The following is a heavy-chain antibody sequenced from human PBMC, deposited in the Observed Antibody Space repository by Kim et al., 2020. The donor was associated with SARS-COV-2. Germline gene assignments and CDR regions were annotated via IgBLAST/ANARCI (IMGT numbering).Heavy chain of an antibody. Sequence: KGRFTISRDNAKNSLYLQMNSLRAEDTAVYYCARDLPGDSSGYYWGWFDPWGQGTLVTVSS. D-gene: IGHD3-22*01. V-gene: IGHV3-11*06. J-gene: IGHJ5*02. CDR3: ARDLPGDSSGYYWGWFDP.